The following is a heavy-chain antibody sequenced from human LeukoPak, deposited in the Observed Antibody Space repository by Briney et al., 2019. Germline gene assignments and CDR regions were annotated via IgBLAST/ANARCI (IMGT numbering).Heavy chain of an antibody. CDR2: INHSGST. CDR1: GGSFSGYY. J-gene: IGHJ4*02. V-gene: IGHV4-34*01. D-gene: IGHD1-20*01. Sequence: SETLSLTCAVYGGSFSGYYWSWIRQPPGKGLEWIGEINHSGSTNYNPSLKSRVTISVDTSQNQFSLKLSSVTAADTAVYYCARGRRGYNWTQVPFDYWGQGTLVTVSS. CDR3: ARGRRGYNWTQVPFDY.